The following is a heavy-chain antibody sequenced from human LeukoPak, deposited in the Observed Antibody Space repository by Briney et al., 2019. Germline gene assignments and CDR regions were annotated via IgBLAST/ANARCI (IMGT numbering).Heavy chain of an antibody. CDR2: IYYSGST. V-gene: IGHV4-30-4*01. D-gene: IGHD2/OR15-2a*01. J-gene: IGHJ3*02. CDR1: GGSTSDYY. CDR3: AREVLREGAFDI. Sequence: SETLSLTCTVSGGSTSDYYWSWIRQSPGKGLEWIGYIYYSGSTYYNPSLKSRVTISVDTSKNQFSLKLSSVTAADTAVYYCAREVLREGAFDIWGQGTMVTVSS.